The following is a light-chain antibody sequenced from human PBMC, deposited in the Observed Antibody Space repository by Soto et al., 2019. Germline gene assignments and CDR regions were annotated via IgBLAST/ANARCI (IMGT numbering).Light chain of an antibody. J-gene: IGKJ5*01. Sequence: EIVLTQSPGTLSVSPGERATLSCRASQSVSSKLAWYQQKPGQAPRLLFYGASTGATGIPARFSGSGSETDFTLTISSLEPEDFAVYYCQQRSNWPITFGQGTRLEIK. CDR3: QQRSNWPIT. CDR2: GAS. V-gene: IGKV3-11*01. CDR1: QSVSSK.